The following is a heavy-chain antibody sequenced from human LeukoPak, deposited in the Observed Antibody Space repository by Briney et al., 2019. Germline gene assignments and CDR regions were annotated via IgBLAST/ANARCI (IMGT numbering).Heavy chain of an antibody. CDR1: GGSVSDYF. CDR2: IYYRGSS. D-gene: IGHD3-3*01. Sequence: SETLSLTCTVSGGSVSDYFLSWIRQPPGKGLEWIGYIYYRGSSNYNPSLKSRVTISVDTSKNQFSLKLSSVTAADTAVYYCASYDFWSGYQDYWGQGTLVTVSS. V-gene: IGHV4-59*02. CDR3: ASYDFWSGYQDY. J-gene: IGHJ4*02.